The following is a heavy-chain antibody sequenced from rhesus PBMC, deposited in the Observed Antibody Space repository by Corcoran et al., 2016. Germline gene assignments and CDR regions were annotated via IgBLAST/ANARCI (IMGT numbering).Heavy chain of an antibody. CDR3: TRALGYFDY. V-gene: IGHV3S4*01. Sequence: EVQLVESGGGLVQPGGSLRLSCAASGFTFSSYDMSWIRQALGKGLDWVSSIRTTVKTLFYADPLQCRFTISRDNANNSLSLQMNSLTTEDTAVYYCTRALGYFDYWGQGVLVTVSS. CDR1: GFTFSSYD. CDR2: IRTTVKTL. J-gene: IGHJ4*01. D-gene: IGHD3-34*01.